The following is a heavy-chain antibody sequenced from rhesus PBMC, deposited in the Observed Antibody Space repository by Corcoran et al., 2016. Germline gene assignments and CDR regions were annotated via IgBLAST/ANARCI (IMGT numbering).Heavy chain of an antibody. CDR3: ARDTGIWTGQYFDY. Sequence: QVQLQESGPGLVKPSETLSLTCAVSGGSISSHYRSWIAPPPGKGLAGIGRISGSGGSTDYNPSLKSRVTISTDTSKNQFSLKLSSVTAADTAVYYCARDTGIWTGQYFDYWGQGVLVTVSS. D-gene: IGHD3-3*01. V-gene: IGHV4-173*01. J-gene: IGHJ4*01. CDR1: GGSISSHY. CDR2: ISGSGGST.